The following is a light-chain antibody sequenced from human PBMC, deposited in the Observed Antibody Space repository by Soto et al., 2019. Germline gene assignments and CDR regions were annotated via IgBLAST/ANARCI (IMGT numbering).Light chain of an antibody. Sequence: QSALTQPASVSGFLGQSITISCTGTSSDVGAHNYVSWYQQHPGKAPKLVLYEVNSRPSGVPSRFSGSKSGNTASLTISGLQGEDEADYYCTSFTGSSTPVIFGGGTQLTVL. CDR2: EVN. CDR3: TSFTGSSTPVI. J-gene: IGLJ2*01. CDR1: SSDVGAHNY. V-gene: IGLV2-14*01.